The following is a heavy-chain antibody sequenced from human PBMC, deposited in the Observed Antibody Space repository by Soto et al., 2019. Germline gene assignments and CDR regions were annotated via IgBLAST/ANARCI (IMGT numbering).Heavy chain of an antibody. Sequence: EVRLVESGGGLVQPGGSLRLSCAASGFTFSSYYMAWVRQAPGKGLEWVADIKEDGSDKHYVDSVKGRFTISRDNVKNSRYLQMNSLRADDTAVYYWARDPPRRFDIWGQGTMVAVSS. V-gene: IGHV3-7*01. CDR1: GFTFSSYY. CDR3: ARDPPRRFDI. CDR2: IKEDGSDK. J-gene: IGHJ3*02.